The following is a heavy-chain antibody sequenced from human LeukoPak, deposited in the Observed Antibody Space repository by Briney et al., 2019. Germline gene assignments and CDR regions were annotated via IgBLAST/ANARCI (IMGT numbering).Heavy chain of an antibody. Sequence: SETLSLTCTVSDFSISSGYYWGCIRQPPGKGLEWIGSVYHSGTTYYNPSLKSRVTISIDTSKNQFSLKLNSVTAADTALYYCARHPATIAARYVYWGQGTVVTVSS. CDR1: DFSISSGYY. J-gene: IGHJ4*02. CDR3: ARHPATIAARYVY. V-gene: IGHV4-38-2*02. CDR2: VYHSGTT. D-gene: IGHD6-6*01.